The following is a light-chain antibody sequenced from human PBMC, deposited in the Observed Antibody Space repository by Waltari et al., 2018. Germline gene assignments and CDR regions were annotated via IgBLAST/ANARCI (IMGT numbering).Light chain of an antibody. V-gene: IGLV1-40*01. J-gene: IGLJ2*01. CDR1: SSNFGAGYA. CDR3: QSYDSSLSGSV. CDR2: GTI. Sequence: QSVLTQPPSVSGAPGQRVTISCTGSSSNFGAGYAVHWYQQLPGTAPKLLIYGTINRPSGVPDRFSGSKSGTSASLAITGLQAEDEADYYCQSYDSSLSGSVFGGGTKLTVL.